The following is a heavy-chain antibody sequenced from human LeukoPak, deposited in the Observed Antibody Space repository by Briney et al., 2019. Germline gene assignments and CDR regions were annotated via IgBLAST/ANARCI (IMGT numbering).Heavy chain of an antibody. CDR1: GYTFTSYG. J-gene: IGHJ4*02. Sequence: ASVKVSCKASGYTFTSYGISWVRQAPGQGLEWMGWISAYNGNTNYAQELQGRVTMTTDTSTSTAYMELRSLRSDDTAVYYCAREILWFGESHFDYWGQGTLVTVSS. CDR2: ISAYNGNT. V-gene: IGHV1-18*01. D-gene: IGHD3-10*01. CDR3: AREILWFGESHFDY.